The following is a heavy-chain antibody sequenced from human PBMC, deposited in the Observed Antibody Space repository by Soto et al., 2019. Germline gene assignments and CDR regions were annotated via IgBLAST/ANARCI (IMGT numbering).Heavy chain of an antibody. J-gene: IGHJ3*02. D-gene: IGHD6-19*01. CDR3: ARVSIAVAALGAFDI. V-gene: IGHV4-4*02. CDR1: GGSISSSNW. CDR2: IHHSGST. Sequence: SETLSLTCAVSGGSISSSNWWSWVRQPPGKGLEWIGEIHHSGSTNYNPSLKSRVTISVDKSKNQFSLKLRSVTAADTAVYYCARVSIAVAALGAFDIWGQGIMVSVSS.